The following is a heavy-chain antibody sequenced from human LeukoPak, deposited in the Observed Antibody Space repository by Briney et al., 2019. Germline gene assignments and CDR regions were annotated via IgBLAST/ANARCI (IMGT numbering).Heavy chain of an antibody. CDR1: GGTFSSYA. Sequence: GSSVKVSCKASGGTFSSYAISWVRQAPGQGLEWMGGIIPIFGTANYAQTFQGRVTITADESTSTAYMELSSLRSEDTAVYYCARSRDVVVPAALPYYYYYYGMDVWGKGTTVTVSS. D-gene: IGHD2-2*01. J-gene: IGHJ6*04. CDR2: IIPIFGTA. CDR3: ARSRDVVVPAALPYYYYYYGMDV. V-gene: IGHV1-69*01.